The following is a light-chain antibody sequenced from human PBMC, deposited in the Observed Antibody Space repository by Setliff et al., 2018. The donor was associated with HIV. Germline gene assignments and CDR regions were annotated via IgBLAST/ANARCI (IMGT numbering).Light chain of an antibody. CDR2: EVS. CDR3: CSYAGSDTFVV. J-gene: IGLJ1*01. Sequence: QSALTQPASVSGSPGQSITISCAGTSSDVGSYNFVSWYQQHPGKAPKLIIYEVSKWPSGVSNHFSGSKSGNTASLTISGLQTDDEADYYCCSYAGSDTFVVFGTGTKVTVL. V-gene: IGLV2-23*02. CDR1: SSDVGSYNF.